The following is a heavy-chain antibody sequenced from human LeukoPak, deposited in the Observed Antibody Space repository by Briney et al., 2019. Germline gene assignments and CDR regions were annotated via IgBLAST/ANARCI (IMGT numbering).Heavy chain of an antibody. Sequence: GGSLRLSCAASGFTFSSYAMNWVRQAQGKGLEWVSAISGSGGSTYYADSVKGRFTISRDNSKNTLYLQMNSLRAEDTAVYYCAKSASGWPYYFDYWGQGTLVTVSS. CDR3: AKSASGWPYYFDY. V-gene: IGHV3-23*01. J-gene: IGHJ4*02. CDR1: GFTFSSYA. CDR2: ISGSGGST. D-gene: IGHD6-19*01.